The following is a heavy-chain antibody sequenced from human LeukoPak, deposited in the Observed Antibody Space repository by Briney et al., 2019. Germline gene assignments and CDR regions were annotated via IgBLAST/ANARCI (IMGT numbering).Heavy chain of an antibody. Sequence: SETLSLTCTVSGGSINSNNYYWGWIRQPPGKGLEWVGSIYSSGSAYYNPSLKSRVTISVDTSKNQFSLRLSSVTAADTAVYYCQSRYLEWLLEYWGQGTLVTVSS. CDR3: QSRYLEWLLEY. V-gene: IGHV4-39*01. CDR1: GGSINSNNYY. CDR2: IYSSGSA. D-gene: IGHD3-3*01. J-gene: IGHJ4*02.